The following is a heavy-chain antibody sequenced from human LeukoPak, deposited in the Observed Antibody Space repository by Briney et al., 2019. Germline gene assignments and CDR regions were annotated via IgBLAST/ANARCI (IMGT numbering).Heavy chain of an antibody. Sequence: SQTLSLTCAVSGGSISSGGYSWSWIRQPPGKGLEWIGYIYHSESTYYNPSLKSRVTISVDRSKNQFSLKLSSVTAADTAVYYCARFCSGGSCPFDPWGQGTLVTVSS. D-gene: IGHD2-15*01. CDR2: IYHSEST. CDR3: ARFCSGGSCPFDP. J-gene: IGHJ5*02. CDR1: GGSISSGGYS. V-gene: IGHV4-30-2*01.